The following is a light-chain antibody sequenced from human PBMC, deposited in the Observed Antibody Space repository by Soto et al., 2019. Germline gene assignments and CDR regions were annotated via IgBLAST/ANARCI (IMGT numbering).Light chain of an antibody. Sequence: QSVLTQPPSVSGAPGQRVTISCTGSSSDIGAGYDVHWYQQLPGTAPKLLIYGNNKRPSGVPDRFSGSKSGSSASLVIIGLKAEVQVDYFCQSSRGDSLVFGPGTKVTVL. CDR3: QSSRGDSLV. CDR2: GNN. V-gene: IGLV1-40*01. CDR1: SSDIGAGYD. J-gene: IGLJ1*01.